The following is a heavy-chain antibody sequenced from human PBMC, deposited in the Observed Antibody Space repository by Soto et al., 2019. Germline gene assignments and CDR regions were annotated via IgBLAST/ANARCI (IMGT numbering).Heavy chain of an antibody. D-gene: IGHD1-26*01. Sequence: GGSLRLSCAASGFTFSSYGMHWVRQAPGKGLEWVAVISYDGSNKYYADSVKGRFTISRDNSKNTLYLQMNSLRAEDTAVYYCAKVWWEGSDFDYWGQGTLVTVSS. CDR1: GFTFSSYG. CDR3: AKVWWEGSDFDY. CDR2: ISYDGSNK. J-gene: IGHJ4*02. V-gene: IGHV3-30*18.